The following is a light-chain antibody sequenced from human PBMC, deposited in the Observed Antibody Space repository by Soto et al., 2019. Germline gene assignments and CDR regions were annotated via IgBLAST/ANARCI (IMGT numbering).Light chain of an antibody. CDR2: DAS. J-gene: IGKJ4*01. Sequence: SQMDKLPSPMNASVGDRVTNSCWTSQSMSSWLAWYQQKPGKAPKLLIYDASSLESGVPSRFSGSGSGTEFTLTISSLQPDDFATYYCQQYNSYPLTFGGGTKVDIK. V-gene: IGKV1-5*01. CDR1: QSMSSW. CDR3: QQYNSYPLT.